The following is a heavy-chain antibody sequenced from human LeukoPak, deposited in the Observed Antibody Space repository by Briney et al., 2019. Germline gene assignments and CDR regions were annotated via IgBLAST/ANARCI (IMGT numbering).Heavy chain of an antibody. CDR3: AKDRIAARGWFDP. J-gene: IGHJ5*02. D-gene: IGHD6-6*01. V-gene: IGHV3-30*18. CDR2: ISYDGSNK. CDR1: GFTFSSYG. Sequence: GGSLRLSCAASGFTFSSYGMHWVRQAPGKGLEWVAVISYDGSNKYYADSVKGRFTISRDNSKNTLYLQMNSLRAEDTAVYYCAKDRIAARGWFDPGGQGTLVTVSS.